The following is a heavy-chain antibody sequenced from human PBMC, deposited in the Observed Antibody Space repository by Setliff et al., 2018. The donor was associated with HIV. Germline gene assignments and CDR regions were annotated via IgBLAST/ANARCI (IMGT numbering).Heavy chain of an antibody. Sequence: GGSLRLSCVSSRFTFSCYWMTWVRQAPGKGLEWVTNIKQDGTEKYYVDSVKGRLTISRDNAKNSLYVQMNSLRAEDTAVYYCARVVGYSGYDFGYMDVWGKGTTVTVSS. CDR3: ARVVGYSGYDFGYMDV. J-gene: IGHJ6*03. CDR1: RFTFSCYW. CDR2: IKQDGTEK. V-gene: IGHV3-7*03. D-gene: IGHD5-12*01.